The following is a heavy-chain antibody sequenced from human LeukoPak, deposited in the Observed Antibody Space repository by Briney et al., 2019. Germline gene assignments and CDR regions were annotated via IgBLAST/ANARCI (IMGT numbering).Heavy chain of an antibody. V-gene: IGHV4-34*01. Sequence: SETLSLTCAVYGGSFSGYYWSWIRQPPGKGLEWIGEINHSGSTNYNPSLKSRVTISVDTSKNQFSLKLSSVTAADTAVYCCARKTAMVWYYYYYMDVWGKGTTVTISS. CDR1: GGSFSGYY. CDR3: ARKTAMVWYYYYYMDV. J-gene: IGHJ6*03. D-gene: IGHD5-18*01. CDR2: INHSGST.